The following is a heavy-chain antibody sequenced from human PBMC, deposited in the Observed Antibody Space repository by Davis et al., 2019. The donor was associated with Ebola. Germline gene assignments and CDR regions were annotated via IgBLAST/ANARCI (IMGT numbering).Heavy chain of an antibody. V-gene: IGHV1-69*13. Sequence: SVKVSCKASGGTFSSYAISWVRQAPGQGLEWMGGIIPIFGTANYAQKFQGRVTITADESTSTAYMELSSLRSEDTAVYYCAKDLGIAVAGTNFDYWGQGTLVTVSS. D-gene: IGHD6-19*01. CDR2: IIPIFGTA. CDR1: GGTFSSYA. CDR3: AKDLGIAVAGTNFDY. J-gene: IGHJ4*02.